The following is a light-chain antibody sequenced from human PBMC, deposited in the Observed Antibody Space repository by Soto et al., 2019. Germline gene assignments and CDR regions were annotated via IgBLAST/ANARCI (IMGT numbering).Light chain of an antibody. Sequence: DIQMTQSPSSLSASVGDRVTITCRASQSIDSYLNWYQQKPGKAPKLLIYDASNLETGVPSRFSGSGSGTDFTFTISSLQPEDIATYYCQQYDNLPYTFGQGTKLEIK. V-gene: IGKV1-33*01. CDR3: QQYDNLPYT. CDR2: DAS. J-gene: IGKJ2*01. CDR1: QSIDSY.